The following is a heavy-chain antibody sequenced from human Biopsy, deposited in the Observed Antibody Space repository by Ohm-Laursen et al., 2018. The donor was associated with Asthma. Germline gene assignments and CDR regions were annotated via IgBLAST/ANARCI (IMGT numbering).Heavy chain of an antibody. CDR2: ILTKFDIT. Sequence: SVKVSCKASGGSFSNFAFSWVRQAPGHGLEWMGTILTKFDITSYAEKFQGRVTITADKSTSTTYMELSSLSSDDTAVHYCASDFPKDYVRYNFQFWGQGTLVTVSS. D-gene: IGHD4-17*01. J-gene: IGHJ4*02. V-gene: IGHV1-69*04. CDR1: GGSFSNFA. CDR3: ASDFPKDYVRYNFQF.